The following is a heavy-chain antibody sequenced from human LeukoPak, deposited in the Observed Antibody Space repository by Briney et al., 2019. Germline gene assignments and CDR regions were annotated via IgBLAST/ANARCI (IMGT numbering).Heavy chain of an antibody. D-gene: IGHD3-22*01. V-gene: IGHV3-20*04. Sequence: GGSLRLSCAASGFTFDDYGMSWVRQAPGKGLEWVSGINWNGGNTVYADSVKGRFTISRDNSKNTLYLQMNSLRAEDTAVYYCAKYSHDSSGSYDYWGQGTLVTVSS. CDR1: GFTFDDYG. J-gene: IGHJ4*02. CDR2: INWNGGNT. CDR3: AKYSHDSSGSYDY.